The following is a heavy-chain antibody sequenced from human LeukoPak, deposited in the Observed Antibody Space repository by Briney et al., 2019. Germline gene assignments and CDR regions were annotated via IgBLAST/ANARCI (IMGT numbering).Heavy chain of an antibody. Sequence: SGGSLRLPCAPSGFSFSSYEMIWVRQAPGKGLKWISYISSSGGNIYYADSVKGRFTISRHNAKNSLYLQMNSLRVEDTAVYYCARANTIFGVEPDYYFDNWGQGTLVSVCS. V-gene: IGHV3-48*03. CDR1: GFSFSSYE. CDR2: ISSSGGNI. D-gene: IGHD3-3*01. CDR3: ARANTIFGVEPDYYFDN. J-gene: IGHJ4*02.